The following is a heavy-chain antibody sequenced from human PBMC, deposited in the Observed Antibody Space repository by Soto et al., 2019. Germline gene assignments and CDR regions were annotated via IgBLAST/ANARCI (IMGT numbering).Heavy chain of an antibody. CDR1: GGSFGSSAYY. J-gene: IGHJ5*02. Sequence: SETLSLTCTVSGGSFGSSAYYWGWIRRAPGKGLEWIGSINSSGSTFSNPSLKSRVTLSVDTSKNQFSLKLTSVTAADTALYYCSRRAPEGFDPWGQRTLVTVSS. CDR3: SRRAPEGFDP. V-gene: IGHV4-39*01. CDR2: INSSGST.